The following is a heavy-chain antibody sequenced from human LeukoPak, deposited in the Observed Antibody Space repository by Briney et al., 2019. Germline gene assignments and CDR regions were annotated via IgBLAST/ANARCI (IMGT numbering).Heavy chain of an antibody. J-gene: IGHJ6*02. D-gene: IGHD3-3*01. CDR2: IIPILGIA. Sequence: ASVKVSCKASGGTFSSYAISWVRQAPGQGLEWMGRIIPILGIANYAQKFQGRVTITADKSTSTAYMELSSLRSEDTAVYYCARGPRSGIGFDYYYGMDVWGQGTTVTVSS. CDR1: GGTFSSYA. V-gene: IGHV1-69*04. CDR3: ARGPRSGIGFDYYYGMDV.